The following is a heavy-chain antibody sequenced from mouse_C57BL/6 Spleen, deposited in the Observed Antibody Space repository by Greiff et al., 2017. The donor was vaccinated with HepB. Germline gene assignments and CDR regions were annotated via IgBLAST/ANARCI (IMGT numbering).Heavy chain of an antibody. J-gene: IGHJ2*01. D-gene: IGHD2-1*01. V-gene: IGHV1-26*01. CDR3: ARFRLPSFDY. CDR1: GYTFTDYY. CDR2: INPNNGGT. Sequence: EVQLQQSGPELVKPGASVKISCKASGYTFTDYYMNWVKQSHGKSLEWIGDINPNNGGTSYNQKFKGKATLTVDKSSSTAYMELRSLTSEDSAVYYCARFRLPSFDYWGQGTTLTVSS.